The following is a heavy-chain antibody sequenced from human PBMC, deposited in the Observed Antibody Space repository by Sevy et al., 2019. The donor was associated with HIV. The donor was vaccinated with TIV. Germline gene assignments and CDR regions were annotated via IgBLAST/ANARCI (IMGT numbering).Heavy chain of an antibody. J-gene: IGHJ3*02. CDR1: GFDVSSTY. Sequence: GGSLRLSCAATGFDVSSTYMSWVRQGPGKGLEWVSIIYRGENTHYTDSVKGRFTISRDNSKNTLFLQMISLRAEDTAVYYCARLSVYYYDSDGYYTTGNAFDIWGQGTMVTVSS. V-gene: IGHV3-53*01. D-gene: IGHD3-22*01. CDR2: IYRGENT. CDR3: ARLSVYYYDSDGYYTTGNAFDI.